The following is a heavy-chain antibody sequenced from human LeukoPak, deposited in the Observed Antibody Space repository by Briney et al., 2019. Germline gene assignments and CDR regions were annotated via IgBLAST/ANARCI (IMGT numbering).Heavy chain of an antibody. CDR1: GGSISGYY. V-gene: IGHV4-59*01. CDR3: ARSVVTLYWYFDL. D-gene: IGHD4-23*01. Sequence: SETLSLTCSVSGGSISGYYYNWIRQPPGKGLEWIGYIYYSGSTNYNPSLKSRVTISLDTSKNQFSLKLSSVTTADTAVYYCARSVVTLYWYFDLWGRGTLVTVSS. J-gene: IGHJ2*01. CDR2: IYYSGST.